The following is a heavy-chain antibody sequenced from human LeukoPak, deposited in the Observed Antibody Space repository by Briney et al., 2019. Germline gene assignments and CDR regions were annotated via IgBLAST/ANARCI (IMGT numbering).Heavy chain of an antibody. J-gene: IGHJ6*03. CDR1: GYTFTSYY. V-gene: IGHV1-24*01. D-gene: IGHD4-17*01. CDR2: FDPEDGET. CDR3: ALNGDYERSGYYYMDV. Sequence: ASVKVSCKASGYTFTSYYMHWVRQAPGKGLEWMGGFDPEDGETIYAQKFQGRVTMTEDTSTDTAYMELSSLRSEDTAVYYCALNGDYERSGYYYMDVWGKGTTVTVSS.